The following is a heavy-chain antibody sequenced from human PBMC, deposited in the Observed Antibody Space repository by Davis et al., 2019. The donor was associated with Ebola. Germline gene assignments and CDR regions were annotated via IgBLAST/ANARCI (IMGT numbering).Heavy chain of an antibody. D-gene: IGHD2-15*01. CDR1: GGSFSGYY. CDR2: INHSGST. Sequence: SETLSLTCAVYGGSFSGYYWSWIRQPPGKGLEWIGEINHSGSTNYNPSLKSRVTISVDTSKNQFSLQLNSVTPEDTAVYYCARHTKLLRNWFDPWGQGTLVTVSS. J-gene: IGHJ5*02. V-gene: IGHV4-34*01. CDR3: ARHTKLLRNWFDP.